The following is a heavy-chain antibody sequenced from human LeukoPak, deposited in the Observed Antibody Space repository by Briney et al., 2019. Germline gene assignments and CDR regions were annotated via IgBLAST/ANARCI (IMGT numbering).Heavy chain of an antibody. CDR2: FDPEDGET. J-gene: IGHJ4*02. CDR3: AILKDGDRYSGYDLGY. V-gene: IGHV1-24*01. D-gene: IGHD5-12*01. Sequence: ASVKVSCKVSGYTLTELSMHWVRQAPGKGLEWMGGFDPEDGETIYAQKFQGRVTMTEDTSTDTAYMELSSLRSEDTAVYYCAILKDGDRYSGYDLGYWGQGTLVTVSS. CDR1: GYTLTELS.